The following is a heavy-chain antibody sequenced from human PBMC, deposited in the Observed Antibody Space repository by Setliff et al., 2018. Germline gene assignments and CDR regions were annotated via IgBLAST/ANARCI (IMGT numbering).Heavy chain of an antibody. CDR1: GGSISSSTNY. V-gene: IGHV4-39*07. CDR2: IYDRGST. J-gene: IGHJ5*02. CDR3: ARGFTAQPAMLRGNWFDP. Sequence: SETLSLICTVSGGSISSSTNYWGWIRQPPGKGLEWIGNIYDRGSTHYNPSLKSRVTISEDTSKSQSSLKLSSVTAADTAVYYCARGFTAQPAMLRGNWFDPWGRGTLVTVSS. D-gene: IGHD3-16*01.